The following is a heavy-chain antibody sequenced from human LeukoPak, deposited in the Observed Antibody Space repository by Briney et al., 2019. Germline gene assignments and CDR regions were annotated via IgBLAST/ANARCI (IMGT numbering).Heavy chain of an antibody. CDR3: AGRYSGTNFDY. J-gene: IGHJ4*02. D-gene: IGHD1-26*01. CDR2: IYYSGST. Sequence: SETLSLTCTVSGGSISSSSYYWGWIRQPPGKGLEWIGSIYYSGSTYYNPSLKSRVTISVDTSKNQFSLKLSSVTAADTAVYYCAGRYSGTNFDYWGQGTLVTVSS. CDR1: GGSISSSSYY. V-gene: IGHV4-39*01.